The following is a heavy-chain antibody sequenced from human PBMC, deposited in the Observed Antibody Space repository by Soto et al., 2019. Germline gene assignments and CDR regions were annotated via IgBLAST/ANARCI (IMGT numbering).Heavy chain of an antibody. CDR2: INPNSGGT. D-gene: IGHD3-10*01. CDR1: GYTFTGYY. Sequence: GASVKVSCKASGYTFTGYYMHRVRQAPGQGLEWMGWINPNSGGTNYAQKFQGRVTMTRDTSISTAYMELSRLRSDDTAVYYCARDSTFYGSGWFDPWGQGTLVTVSS. CDR3: ARDSTFYGSGWFDP. J-gene: IGHJ5*02. V-gene: IGHV1-2*02.